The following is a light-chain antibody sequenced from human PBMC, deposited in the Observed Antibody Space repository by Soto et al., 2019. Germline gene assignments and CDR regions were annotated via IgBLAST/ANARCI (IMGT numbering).Light chain of an antibody. V-gene: IGKV2-28*01. CDR2: LGS. J-gene: IGKJ3*01. CDR3: MQALQTPGT. Sequence: DIVMTQSPLSLPVTPGEPASISCRSSQSLLHSNGYNYLDWYLQKPGQSPQLLIYLGSNRASGVPDRFSGSGSGTDFTLKISRVEAEDVGFYYCMQALQTPGTFGPGTKVDIK. CDR1: QSLLHSNGYNY.